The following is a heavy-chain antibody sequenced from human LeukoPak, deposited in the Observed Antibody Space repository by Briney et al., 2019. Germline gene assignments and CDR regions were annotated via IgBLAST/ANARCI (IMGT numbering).Heavy chain of an antibody. V-gene: IGHV3-23*01. Sequence: GGPLKFSFEPPGLSFSSNALSWVRQAPGKGLGGVSAISGGGDKIFYAVSVEGRFTISRDNSKNTLYLQMNSLRVEDTAVYYCVKALADGGSFDYWAQGTLVTVSS. CDR3: VKALADGGSFDY. D-gene: IGHD4-23*01. CDR2: ISGGGDKI. J-gene: IGHJ4*02. CDR1: GLSFSSNA.